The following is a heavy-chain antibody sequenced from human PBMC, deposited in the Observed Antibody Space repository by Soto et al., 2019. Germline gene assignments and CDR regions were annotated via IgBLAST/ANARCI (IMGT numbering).Heavy chain of an antibody. V-gene: IGHV1-8*01. CDR2: MHPNSGNT. CDR1: GYTFTNYD. Sequence: QVQLVQSGAEVKKPGASVKVSCKASGYTFTNYDIYWVRQATGQGLEWMGWMHPNSGNTGYAQKCXGRVTMTRNTSISTAYMELSSLRSEDTAVYYCARGLSYRQDWGQGTLVTVSS. CDR3: ARGLSYRQD. D-gene: IGHD1-26*01. J-gene: IGHJ4*02.